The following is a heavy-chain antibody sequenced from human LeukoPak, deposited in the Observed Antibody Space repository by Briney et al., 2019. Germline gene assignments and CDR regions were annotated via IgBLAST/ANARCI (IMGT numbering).Heavy chain of an antibody. V-gene: IGHV4-34*01. CDR1: GGSFIGYY. CDR3: ARTSGYFDSSGYYQQNPYYFEY. Sequence: SETLSLTWAVSGGSFIGYYCSWSREPPGKGLESIGEINHSGRTNYNPSLKSRVTISLASSKNQISLNLPSVTAADTAVYYCARTSGYFDSSGYYQQNPYYFEYWGQGTLVSVSS. J-gene: IGHJ4*02. CDR2: INHSGRT. D-gene: IGHD3-22*01.